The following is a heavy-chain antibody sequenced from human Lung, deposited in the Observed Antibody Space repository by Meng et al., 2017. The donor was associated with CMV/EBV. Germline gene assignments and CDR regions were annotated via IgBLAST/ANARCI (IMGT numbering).Heavy chain of an antibody. CDR1: GFTFDEYG. V-gene: IGHV3-30*02. CDR3: AKDLLLFGGANAYFDS. J-gene: IGHJ4*01. Sequence: GESLKISCAASGFTFDEYGMHWVRQTPGKGLEWVAFIRHDGTNKFYGDSVKGRFTISRDNSKNTVSLQMNSLRPEETAIYYCAKDLLLFGGANAYFDSWGHGTXVTVSS. D-gene: IGHD3-10*01. CDR2: IRHDGTNK.